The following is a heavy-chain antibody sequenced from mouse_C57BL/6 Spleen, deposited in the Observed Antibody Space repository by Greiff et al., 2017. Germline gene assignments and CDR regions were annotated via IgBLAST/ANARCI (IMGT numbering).Heavy chain of an antibody. Sequence: QVHVKQSGPELVKPGASVKISCKASGYAFSSSWMNWVKQRPGKGLEWIGRIYPGDGDTNYNGKFKGKATLTADKSSSTAYMQLSSLTSEDSAVYFCARLTGTFYFDYWGQGTTLTVSS. V-gene: IGHV1-82*01. CDR3: ARLTGTFYFDY. J-gene: IGHJ2*01. CDR2: IYPGDGDT. D-gene: IGHD4-1*01. CDR1: GYAFSSSW.